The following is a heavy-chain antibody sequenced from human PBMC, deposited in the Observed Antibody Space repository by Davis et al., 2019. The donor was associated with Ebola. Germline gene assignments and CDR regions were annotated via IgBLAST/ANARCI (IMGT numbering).Heavy chain of an antibody. Sequence: PSETLSLTCTVSGGSISSGDYYWSWIRQPPGKGLEWIGYIYYSGSTYYNPSLKSRVTISVDTSKNQFSLKLSSVSAADTAVYYCARVTSSGATYYMDVWGKGTTVTVSS. D-gene: IGHD3-22*01. J-gene: IGHJ6*03. V-gene: IGHV4-30-4*01. CDR2: IYYSGST. CDR1: GGSISSGDYY. CDR3: ARVTSSGATYYMDV.